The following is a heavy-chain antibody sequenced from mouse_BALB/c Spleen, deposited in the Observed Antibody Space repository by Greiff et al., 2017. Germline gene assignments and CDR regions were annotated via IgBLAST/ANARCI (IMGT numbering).Heavy chain of an antibody. J-gene: IGHJ4*01. CDR3: ARSPIYYYGRYAMDY. Sequence: EVQGVESGGGLVQPGGSRKLSCAASGFTFSSFGMHWVRQAPEKGLEWVAYISSGSSTIYYADTVKGRFTISRDNPKNTLFLQMTSLRSEDTAMYYCARSPIYYYGRYAMDYWGQGTSVTVSS. D-gene: IGHD1-1*01. CDR1: GFTFSSFG. V-gene: IGHV5-17*02. CDR2: ISSGSSTI.